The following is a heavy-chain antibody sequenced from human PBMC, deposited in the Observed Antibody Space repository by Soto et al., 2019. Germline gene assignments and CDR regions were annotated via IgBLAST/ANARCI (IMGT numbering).Heavy chain of an antibody. CDR1: GFTFRNYD. D-gene: IGHD3-9*01. J-gene: IGHJ4*02. Sequence: HPGGSLRLSCAASGFTFRNYDMSWVRQAPGKGLEWVSAISARGGGPYYTESVRGRFTISRDNSKNTLYLQMNSLRVEDTAVYYFAKRRGGPSGYYPEDFWGQGPLVTVSS. V-gene: IGHV3-23*01. CDR2: ISARGGGP. CDR3: AKRRGGPSGYYPEDF.